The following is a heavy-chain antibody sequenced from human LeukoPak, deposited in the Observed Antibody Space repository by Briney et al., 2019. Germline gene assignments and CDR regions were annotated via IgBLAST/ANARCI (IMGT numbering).Heavy chain of an antibody. Sequence: NPSETLSLTCTVSGGSISSYYWGWIRQPAGKGLEWIGRIYTSGSTNYNPSLKSRVTMSVDTSKNQFSLKLSSVTAADTAVYYCARGVLYGSGSYDWYDPWGQGTLVTVSS. CDR2: IYTSGST. CDR3: ARGVLYGSGSYDWYDP. J-gene: IGHJ5*02. CDR1: GGSISSYY. D-gene: IGHD3-10*01. V-gene: IGHV4-4*07.